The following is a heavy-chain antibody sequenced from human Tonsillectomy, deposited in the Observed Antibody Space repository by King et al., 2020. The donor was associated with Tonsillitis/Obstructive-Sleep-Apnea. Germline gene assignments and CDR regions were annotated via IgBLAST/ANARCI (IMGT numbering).Heavy chain of an antibody. D-gene: IGHD4-17*01. V-gene: IGHV4-39*01. J-gene: IGHJ3*02. CDR1: GGSISSSSYY. Sequence: LQLQESGPGLVKPSETLSLTCTVSGGSISSSSYYWGWIRQPPGKGLEWIGSIYYSVSTYYNTSLKSRVTISVDTSKNQFSLKLSSVTAADTAVYYCARQRSMTTVAFDIWGQGTMVTVSS. CDR2: IYYSVST. CDR3: ARQRSMTTVAFDI.